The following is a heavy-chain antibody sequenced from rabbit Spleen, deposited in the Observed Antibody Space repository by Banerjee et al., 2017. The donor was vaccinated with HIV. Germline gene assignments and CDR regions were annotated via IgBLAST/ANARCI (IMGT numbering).Heavy chain of an antibody. D-gene: IGHD1-1*01. Sequence: QSLEESGGDLVKPGASLTLTCTASGVSFSDDSYMCWVRQAPGKGLEWIACIDAGSSGFTYFASWAKGRFTISKTSSTTVTLQMTSLTVADTATYFCARDTSSSFSSYGMDLWGPGTPRHRL. CDR2: IDAGSSGFT. J-gene: IGHJ6*01. V-gene: IGHV1S40*01. CDR1: GVSFSDDSY. CDR3: ARDTSSSFSSYGMDL.